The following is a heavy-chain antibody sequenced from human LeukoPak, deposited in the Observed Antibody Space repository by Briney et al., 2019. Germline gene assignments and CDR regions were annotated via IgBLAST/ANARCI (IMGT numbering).Heavy chain of an antibody. CDR3: ARVGSDSSGYFRGFDY. CDR1: GYSFTSYW. Sequence: GESLKISCKGSGYSFTSYWIGWVRQMPGKGLEWMGIIYPGDSDTRYSPSFQGQVTISADKSISTAYLQWSSLKASDTAMYYCARVGSDSSGYFRGFDYWGQGTLVTVSS. J-gene: IGHJ4*02. CDR2: IYPGDSDT. D-gene: IGHD3-22*01. V-gene: IGHV5-51*01.